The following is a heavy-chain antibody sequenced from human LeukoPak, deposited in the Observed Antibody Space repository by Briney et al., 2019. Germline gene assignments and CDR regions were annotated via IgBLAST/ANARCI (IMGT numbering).Heavy chain of an antibody. Sequence: PSETLSLTCAVSGGSISSSNWWSWVRQPPGKGLEWIGEIYHSGSTNYNPSLKSRVTISVDKSKNQFSLKLSSVIAADTAVYYCARMWAYYYDSSGYYFAFDIWGQGTMVTVSS. CDR1: GGSISSSNW. CDR3: ARMWAYYYDSSGYYFAFDI. CDR2: IYHSGST. V-gene: IGHV4-4*02. D-gene: IGHD3-22*01. J-gene: IGHJ3*02.